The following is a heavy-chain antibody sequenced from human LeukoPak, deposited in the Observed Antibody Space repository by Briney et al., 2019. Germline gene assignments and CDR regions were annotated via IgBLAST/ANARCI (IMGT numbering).Heavy chain of an antibody. Sequence: SETLSLTCTVSGGPISSYYWSWIRQPPGKGLGWIGYIYSSGSTSYNPSFKSRVTVSVDTSKNQFSLKLSSVTAADTAVYYCARHPRIGGSCPNPFDPWGQGTLVTVSS. CDR2: IYSSGST. CDR3: ARHPRIGGSCPNPFDP. J-gene: IGHJ5*02. D-gene: IGHD2-15*01. V-gene: IGHV4-59*08. CDR1: GGPISSYY.